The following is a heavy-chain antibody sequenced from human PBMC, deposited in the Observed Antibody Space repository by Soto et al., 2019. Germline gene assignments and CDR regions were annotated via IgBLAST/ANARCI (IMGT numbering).Heavy chain of an antibody. CDR1: GFTFSSYG. CDR2: IWYDGSNK. D-gene: IGHD3-10*01. V-gene: IGHV3-33*01. J-gene: IGHJ6*02. Sequence: GGSLRLSCAASGFTFSSYGMHWVRQAPGKGLEWVAVIWYDGSNKYYADSVEGRFTISRDNSKNTLYLQMNSLRAEDTAVYYCAREDYYGSGSYYKDYGMDVWGQGTTVTVSS. CDR3: AREDYYGSGSYYKDYGMDV.